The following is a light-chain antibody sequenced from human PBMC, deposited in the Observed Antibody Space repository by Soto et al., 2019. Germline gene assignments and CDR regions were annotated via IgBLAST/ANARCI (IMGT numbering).Light chain of an antibody. CDR1: ESISVW. Sequence: DIQMTQSPSTLSASVGDRVNITCRASESISVWLAWYQQKPGNPPKVLIYKASTLESGVPPRFSASGSGMDFTLTISSLQPDDLATYYCQQYKTYVYSFGRGTKLEL. CDR2: KAS. V-gene: IGKV1-5*03. CDR3: QQYKTYVYS. J-gene: IGKJ2*03.